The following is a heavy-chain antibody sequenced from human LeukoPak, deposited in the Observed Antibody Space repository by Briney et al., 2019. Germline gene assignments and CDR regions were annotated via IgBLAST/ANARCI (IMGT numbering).Heavy chain of an antibody. D-gene: IGHD3-10*01. CDR2: ISSSSSYI. V-gene: IGHV3-21*01. Sequence: NTGGSLRLSCAASGFTFSSYSMNWVRRAPGKGLEWVSSISSSSSYIYYADSVKGRFTISRDNAKNSLYLQMNSLRAEDTAVYYCAREVGSGSYYNGRYYYGMDVWGQGTTVTVSS. J-gene: IGHJ6*02. CDR1: GFTFSSYS. CDR3: AREVGSGSYYNGRYYYGMDV.